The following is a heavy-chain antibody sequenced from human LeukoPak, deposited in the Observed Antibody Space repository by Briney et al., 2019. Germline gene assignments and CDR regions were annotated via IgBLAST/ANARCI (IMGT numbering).Heavy chain of an antibody. CDR1: GFTVSSNNNY. Sequence: GGSLILSCAASGFTVSSNNNYMSWVRQAPGKGPEWVSVIYTGDRTDYADFVKGRFTISRDNSKNTLYLQMNSLRAEDTAVYYCARSRDSSGWYPFQHWGQGTLVTVSS. CDR3: ARSRDSSGWYPFQH. V-gene: IGHV3-53*01. D-gene: IGHD6-19*01. CDR2: IYTGDRT. J-gene: IGHJ1*01.